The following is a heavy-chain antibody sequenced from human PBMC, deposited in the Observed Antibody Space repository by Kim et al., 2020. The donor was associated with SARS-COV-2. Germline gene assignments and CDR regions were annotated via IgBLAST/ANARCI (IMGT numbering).Heavy chain of an antibody. CDR2: IYHSGST. CDR3: ARVQDYYGSGSYYGDAFDI. D-gene: IGHD3-10*01. V-gene: IGHV4-38-2*02. J-gene: IGHJ3*02. Sequence: SETLSLTCTVSGYSISSGYYWGWIRQPPGKGLEWIGSIYHSGSTYYNPSLKSRVTISVDTSKNQFSLKLSSVTAADTAVYYCARVQDYYGSGSYYGDAFDIWGQGTMVTVSS. CDR1: GYSISSGYY.